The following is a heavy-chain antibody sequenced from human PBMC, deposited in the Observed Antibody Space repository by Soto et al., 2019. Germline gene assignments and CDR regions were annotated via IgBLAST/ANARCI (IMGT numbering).Heavy chain of an antibody. V-gene: IGHV4-39*01. CDR1: GGSISSSSYY. Sequence: QLQLQESGPGLVKPSETLSLTCTVSGGSISSSSYYWGWIRQPPGKGLEWIGSIYYSGSTYYNPSLKSRVTISVDTSKNQFSLKLSSVTAADTAVYYCARLLLRGHNWFDPWGQGTLVTVSS. J-gene: IGHJ5*02. D-gene: IGHD3-16*01. CDR3: ARLLLRGHNWFDP. CDR2: IYYSGST.